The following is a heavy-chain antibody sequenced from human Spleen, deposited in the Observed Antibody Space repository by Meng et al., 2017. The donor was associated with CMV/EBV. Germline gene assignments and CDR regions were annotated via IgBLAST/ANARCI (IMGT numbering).Heavy chain of an antibody. CDR3: ARDTSYGSFDY. Sequence: GESLKISCAASGFRFDAHGMNWVRQAPGKGLEWVSGITWNGGRTGYADSVKDRFTISRDNARNSLYLQMNSLRAEDTAFYHCARDTSYGSFDYWGQGTMVTVSS. CDR2: ITWNGGRT. D-gene: IGHD3-10*01. CDR1: GFRFDAHG. J-gene: IGHJ4*02. V-gene: IGHV3-20*01.